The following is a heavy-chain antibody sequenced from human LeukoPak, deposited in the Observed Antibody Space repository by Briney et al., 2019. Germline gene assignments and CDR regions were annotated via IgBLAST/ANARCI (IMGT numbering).Heavy chain of an antibody. CDR1: GYTFTSYD. V-gene: IGHV1-8*01. D-gene: IGHD3-22*01. CDR3: ARECSSGYYSHFDY. Sequence: ASVKVSCKASGYTFTSYDINWVRQATGQGLEWMGWMNPNSGNTGYAQKFQGRVTMTRNTSISTAYMELSSLRSEDTAVYYCARECSSGYYSHFDYWGQGTLVTVSS. J-gene: IGHJ4*02. CDR2: MNPNSGNT.